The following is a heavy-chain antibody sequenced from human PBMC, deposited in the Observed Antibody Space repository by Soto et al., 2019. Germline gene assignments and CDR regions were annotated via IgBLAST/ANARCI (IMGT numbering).Heavy chain of an antibody. V-gene: IGHV1-69*13. D-gene: IGHD2-2*01. CDR2: IIPIFGTA. Sequence: GASVKVSCKASGGTFSSYAISWVRQAPGQGLEWMGGIIPIFGTANYAQKFQGRVTITADESTSTAYMELSSLRSEDTAVYYCARVPNCSSTSCYAYYFDYWGQGTLVTVSS. CDR3: ARVPNCSSTSCYAYYFDY. J-gene: IGHJ4*02. CDR1: GGTFSSYA.